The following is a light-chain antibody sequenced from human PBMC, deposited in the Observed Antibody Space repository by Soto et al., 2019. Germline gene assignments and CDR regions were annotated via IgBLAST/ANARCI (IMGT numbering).Light chain of an antibody. J-gene: IGKJ1*01. CDR3: QQYHNWWT. V-gene: IGKV3-15*01. CDR2: GAS. CDR1: QRINSN. Sequence: EIVMTESPATLSVSPWERATLSFRARQRINSNLAWYQHKPGQAPRLLIYGASTRATGIPARFSGSGSGTEFTLTISSLQSEDFAVYYCQQYHNWWTFGQGTKVDIK.